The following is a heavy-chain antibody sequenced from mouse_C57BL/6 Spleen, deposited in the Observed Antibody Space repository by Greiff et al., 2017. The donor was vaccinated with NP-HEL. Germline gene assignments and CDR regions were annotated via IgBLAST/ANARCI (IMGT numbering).Heavy chain of an antibody. CDR3: ARRLVYYDYDYAMDY. Sequence: VQLQQSGPELVKPGASVKISCKASGYSFTGYYMNWVKQSPEKSLEWIGEINPSTGGTTYNQKFKAKATLTVDKSSSTAYMQLKSLTSEDSAVYYCARRLVYYDYDYAMDYWGQGTSVTVSS. D-gene: IGHD2-4*01. V-gene: IGHV1-42*01. CDR2: INPSTGGT. J-gene: IGHJ4*01. CDR1: GYSFTGYY.